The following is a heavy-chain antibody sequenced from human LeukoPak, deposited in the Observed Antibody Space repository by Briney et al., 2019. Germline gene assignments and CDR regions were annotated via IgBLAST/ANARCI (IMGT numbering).Heavy chain of an antibody. CDR1: GFTFSSYW. CDR3: ARFDQGYFDL. V-gene: IGHV3-7*01. Sequence: GGSLRLSCAASGFTFSSYWISWVRQAPGKGLEWVANIKQDGSEKYYVDSVKGRFTISRDNAKNSLYLQMNSLRAEDTAVYYCARFDQGYFDLWGRGTLVTVSS. J-gene: IGHJ2*01. D-gene: IGHD3-10*01. CDR2: IKQDGSEK.